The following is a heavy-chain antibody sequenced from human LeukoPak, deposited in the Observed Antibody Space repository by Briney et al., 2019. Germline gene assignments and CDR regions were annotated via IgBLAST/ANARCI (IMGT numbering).Heavy chain of an antibody. J-gene: IGHJ2*01. CDR3: ARAPKYYFDSSASWYFDI. CDR2: IYHSGST. D-gene: IGHD3-22*01. V-gene: IGHV4-4*02. CDR1: GGSISSSNW. Sequence: PSETLSLTCAVSGGSISSSNWWSWVRQPPGKGLEWIGEIYHSGSTNYNPSLKSRVTISLDESKNQFFLKLSSVTAADTAVYYCARAPKYYFDSSASWYFDIWGLGTLVAVSS.